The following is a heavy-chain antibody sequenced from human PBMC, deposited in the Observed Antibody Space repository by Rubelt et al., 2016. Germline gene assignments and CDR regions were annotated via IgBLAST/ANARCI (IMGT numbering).Heavy chain of an antibody. CDR3: ARGVEYGVVVPAAMPDYYYYGMDV. J-gene: IGHJ6*02. D-gene: IGHD2-2*01. V-gene: IGHV3-48*04. CDR1: GFTFSSYS. Sequence: EVQLVESGGGLVQPGGSLGLSCAASGFTFSSYSMNWVRQAPGKGLEWVSYISSSGSTIYYADSVKGRFTISRDNAKNALYLQMNSLRAEDTAVYYCARGVEYGVVVPAAMPDYYYYGMDVWGQGTTVTVSS. CDR2: ISSSGSTI.